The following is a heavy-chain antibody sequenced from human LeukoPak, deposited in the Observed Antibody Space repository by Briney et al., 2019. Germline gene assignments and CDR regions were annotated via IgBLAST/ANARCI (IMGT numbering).Heavy chain of an antibody. Sequence: GGSLRPSCAASGFTFSSYTMSWVRQAPGKGLEWVSTITTSGGNTYYADSVKGRFTVSRDNSKNTLFLQMNSLRAEDTAVYYCAKDGGLWVSAHWGDSWGRGTLVTVSS. CDR1: GFTFSSYT. CDR3: AKDGGLWVSAHWGDS. V-gene: IGHV3-23*01. CDR2: ITTSGGNT. D-gene: IGHD7-27*01. J-gene: IGHJ4*02.